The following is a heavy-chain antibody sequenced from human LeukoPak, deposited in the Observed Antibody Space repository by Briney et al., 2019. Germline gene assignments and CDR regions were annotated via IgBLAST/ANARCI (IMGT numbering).Heavy chain of an antibody. V-gene: IGHV3-33*08. Sequence: PGGSLRLSCAASGFTFSGSTMHWVRQAPGKGLEWVAVIWYDGSNKYYADSVKGRFTISRDNSKNTLYLQMNSLRAEDTAVYYCARVPAAAGTNYYYYYGMDVWGQGTTVTVSS. CDR3: ARVPAAAGTNYYYYYGMDV. CDR2: IWYDGSNK. D-gene: IGHD6-13*01. J-gene: IGHJ6*02. CDR1: GFTFSGST.